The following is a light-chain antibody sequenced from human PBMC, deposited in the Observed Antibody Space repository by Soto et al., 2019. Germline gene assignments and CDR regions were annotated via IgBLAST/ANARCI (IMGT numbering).Light chain of an antibody. CDR3: QQYNKWPLS. J-gene: IGKJ4*01. Sequence: EIVMTQSPATLSVSPGERATLSCWASQSVSSSLAWYQQKPGQAPRLLIYGASTRATGIPARFSGSGSGTVFTFSISSLQSEDLAVYFCQQYNKWPLSFGGGTKVDIK. CDR1: QSVSSS. CDR2: GAS. V-gene: IGKV3-15*01.